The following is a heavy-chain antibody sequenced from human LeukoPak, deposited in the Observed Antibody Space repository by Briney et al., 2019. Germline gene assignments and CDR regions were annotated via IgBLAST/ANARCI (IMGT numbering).Heavy chain of an antibody. CDR1: GGSFSGYY. V-gene: IGHV4-34*01. D-gene: IGHD3-9*01. J-gene: IGHJ6*02. Sequence: SETLSLTCAVYGGSFSGYYWSWIRQPPGKGLEWIGEINHSGSTNYNPSLKSRVTISVDTSKNQFSLKLSSVTAADTAVYYCARGLALRYFVWSMHYYYYYGMDVWGQGTTVTVSS. CDR3: ARGLALRYFVWSMHYYYYYGMDV. CDR2: INHSGST.